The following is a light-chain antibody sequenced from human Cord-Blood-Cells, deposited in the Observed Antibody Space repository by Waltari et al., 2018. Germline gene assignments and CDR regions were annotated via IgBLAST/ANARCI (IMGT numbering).Light chain of an antibody. Sequence: QSVLTQPPSASGTPGQRVTISCSGSSSNIGSNYVYWYQQLPGTAPKLLIHRNNQRPSGVPDGFSGSKSGTSASLAISGLRSEDEADYYCAAWDDSLSGWVFGGGTKLTVL. CDR2: RNN. V-gene: IGLV1-47*01. CDR3: AAWDDSLSGWV. CDR1: SSNIGSNY. J-gene: IGLJ3*02.